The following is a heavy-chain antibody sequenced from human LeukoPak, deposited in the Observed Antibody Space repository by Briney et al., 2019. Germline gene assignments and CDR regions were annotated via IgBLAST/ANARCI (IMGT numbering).Heavy chain of an antibody. J-gene: IGHJ3*02. CDR1: GGSFSGYY. CDR2: IKHIGST. CDR3: ARGRAPYGAPGRAFDI. V-gene: IGHV4-34*01. D-gene: IGHD4-17*01. Sequence: PSETLSLTCAVYGGSFSGYYWSWIRQPPGKGLEWIGEIKHIGSTNYNPSLKSRVTISVDTSKNQFSLKLSSVTAADTAVYYCARGRAPYGAPGRAFDIWGQGTMVTVSS.